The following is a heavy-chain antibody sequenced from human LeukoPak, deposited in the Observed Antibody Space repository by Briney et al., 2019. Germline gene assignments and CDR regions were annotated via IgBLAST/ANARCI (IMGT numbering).Heavy chain of an antibody. Sequence: PGGSLRLSCAASGFTFSSYAMHWVRQAPGKGLEWVAVISYDGSNKYYADSVKGRFTISRDNSKNTVYLQMNSLGPEDTAVYYCAKYKGAALYFHYGMDVWGQGTTVIVSS. CDR2: ISYDGSNK. V-gene: IGHV3-30-3*02. CDR1: GFTFSSYA. D-gene: IGHD6-13*01. J-gene: IGHJ6*02. CDR3: AKYKGAALYFHYGMDV.